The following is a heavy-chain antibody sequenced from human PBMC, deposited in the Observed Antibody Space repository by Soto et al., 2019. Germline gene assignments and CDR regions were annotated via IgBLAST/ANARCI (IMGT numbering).Heavy chain of an antibody. Sequence: SETLSLTCTVSGGSISSYYWSWIRQPPGKGLEWIGYIYYSGSTNYNPSLKSRVTISVDTSKNQFSLKLSSVTAADTAVYYCAREVSVVAATYYFDYWGQGTLVTVSS. J-gene: IGHJ4*02. D-gene: IGHD2-15*01. CDR1: GGSISSYY. CDR2: IYYSGST. CDR3: AREVSVVAATYYFDY. V-gene: IGHV4-59*01.